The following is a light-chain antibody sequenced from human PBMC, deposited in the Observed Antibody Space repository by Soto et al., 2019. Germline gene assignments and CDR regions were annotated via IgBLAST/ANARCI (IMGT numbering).Light chain of an antibody. Sequence: EIVLTQSPGTLSLSPGERATLSCRASQSISSSYLAWYQQKPGQAPRLLIYGASKRATGIPDRFSGSGSGTDFTLTISRLESGDLAVYYCQQYGSAPAWTFGQGTKVEIK. V-gene: IGKV3-20*01. CDR2: GAS. J-gene: IGKJ1*01. CDR1: QSISSSY. CDR3: QQYGSAPAWT.